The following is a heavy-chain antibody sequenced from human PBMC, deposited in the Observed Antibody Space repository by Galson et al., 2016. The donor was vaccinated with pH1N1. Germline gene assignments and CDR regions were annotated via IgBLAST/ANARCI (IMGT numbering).Heavy chain of an antibody. Sequence: TLSLTCTVSGGSISSGDYYWTWIRQPPGKGLEWVGYIFYSGSTYYNPSLKSRVTTSLGTSTNQFSLKLSSVTAADTAVYYCARGAAAGGTQYFQHWGQGTLVTVSS. V-gene: IGHV4-30-4*08. CDR1: GGSISSGDYY. J-gene: IGHJ1*01. D-gene: IGHD6-13*01. CDR2: IFYSGST. CDR3: ARGAAAGGTQYFQH.